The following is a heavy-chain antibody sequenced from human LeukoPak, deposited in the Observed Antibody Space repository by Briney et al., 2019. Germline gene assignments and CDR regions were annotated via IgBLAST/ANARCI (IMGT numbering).Heavy chain of an antibody. CDR1: GYSISNGHY. V-gene: IGHV4-38-2*01. D-gene: IGHD6-19*01. CDR3: ARGNSDWLNWFDP. CDR2: IYHSGST. Sequence: SEPLSLTCAVSGYSISNGHYWGWTRQPPGTGLEWIGSIYHSGSTYYNPSLKSRVTISVDTSKNFSLNLSSVTATDTAVYYCARGNSDWLNWFDPWGQGTLVTVSS. J-gene: IGHJ5*02.